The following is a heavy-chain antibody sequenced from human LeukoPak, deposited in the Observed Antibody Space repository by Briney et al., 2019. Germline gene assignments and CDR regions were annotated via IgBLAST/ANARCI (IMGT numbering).Heavy chain of an antibody. V-gene: IGHV3-66*01. D-gene: IGHD3-10*01. CDR1: GFTFSGYS. CDR2: IYGGGSR. J-gene: IGHJ4*02. Sequence: GSLRRSCAASGFTFSGYSMKWVRQAPGREVEWVSIIYGGGSRYYGDSVTGRFSISSDSSNNKLYLHLNSLRDRDTAVYYCARGEYSGRGGYFDYWGQGTLVTVSS. CDR3: ARGEYSGRGGYFDY.